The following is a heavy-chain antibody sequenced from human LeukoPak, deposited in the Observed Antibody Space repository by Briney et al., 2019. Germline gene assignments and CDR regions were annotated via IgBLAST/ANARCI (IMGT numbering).Heavy chain of an antibody. J-gene: IGHJ4*02. Sequence: PGGSLRLSCTASGFTFGDYAMSWFRQAPGKGLEWVGFIRSKAYGGTTEYAASVKGRFTISRDDSKSIAYLQMNSLKTEDTAVYYCTMGPGGDWVEPANWGQGTLVTVSS. CDR2: IRSKAYGGTT. D-gene: IGHD2-21*02. CDR3: TMGPGGDWVEPAN. V-gene: IGHV3-49*03. CDR1: GFTFGDYA.